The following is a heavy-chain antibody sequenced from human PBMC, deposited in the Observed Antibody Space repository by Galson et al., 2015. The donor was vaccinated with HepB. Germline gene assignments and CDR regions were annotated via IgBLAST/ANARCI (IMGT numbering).Heavy chain of an antibody. CDR2: ISSSSSTI. J-gene: IGHJ1*01. D-gene: IGHD1-26*01. CDR1: GFTFSGYS. V-gene: IGHV3-48*04. Sequence: SLRLSCAASGFTFSGYSMNWVRQAPGKGLEWVSYISSSSSTIYYADSVKGRFTISRDNAKNSLYLQMNSLRAEDTAVYYCARPSGSYPKEYFQHWGQGTLVTVSS. CDR3: ARPSGSYPKEYFQH.